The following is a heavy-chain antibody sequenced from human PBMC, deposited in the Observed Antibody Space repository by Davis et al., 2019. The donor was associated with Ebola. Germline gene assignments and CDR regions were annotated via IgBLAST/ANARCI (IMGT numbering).Heavy chain of an antibody. J-gene: IGHJ6*04. CDR3: AKDYYSSSSFYYYYGMDV. CDR2: ISWNSGSI. D-gene: IGHD6-6*01. Sequence: GGSLRLSCAASGFTFDDYAMHWVRHAPGKGLEWVSSISWNSGSIGYADSVKGRFTISRDNAKNSLYLQMNSLRAEDTALYYCAKDYYSSSSFYYYYGMDVWGKGTTVTVSS. CDR1: GFTFDDYA. V-gene: IGHV3-9*01.